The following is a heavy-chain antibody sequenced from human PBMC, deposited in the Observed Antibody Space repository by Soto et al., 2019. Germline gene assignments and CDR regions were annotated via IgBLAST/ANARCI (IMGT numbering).Heavy chain of an antibody. V-gene: IGHV3-23*01. D-gene: IGHD2-2*01. Sequence: EVQLLESGGGLVQPGGSLRLSCAASGLTFSSYAMSWVRQAPGKGREWVSAISGGGGSTYYADSVKGRFTISRDNSKDTVHLQMNRLKAEDTVVYYCAKERNIDREGWGYCSSPSCYGGFYGYWGQGTLVTVSS. J-gene: IGHJ4*02. CDR3: AKERNIDREGWGYCSSPSCYGGFYGY. CDR2: ISGGGGST. CDR1: GLTFSSYA.